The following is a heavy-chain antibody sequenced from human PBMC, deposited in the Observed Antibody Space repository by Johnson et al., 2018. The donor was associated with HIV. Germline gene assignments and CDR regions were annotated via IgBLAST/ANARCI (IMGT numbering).Heavy chain of an antibody. V-gene: IGHV3-30-3*01. CDR3: ARDGSGLWELEGGDAFDI. CDR1: GFTFSSYA. D-gene: IGHD1-26*01. Sequence: VQLVESGGGVVQPGRSLRLSCAASGFTFSSYAMHWVRQAPGKGLAWVALISYDGPNKYYADSVKGRFTISRDKSKNSLYLQMNSLRAEDTAVYYCARDGSGLWELEGGDAFDIWGQGTMVTVSS. CDR2: ISYDGPNK. J-gene: IGHJ3*02.